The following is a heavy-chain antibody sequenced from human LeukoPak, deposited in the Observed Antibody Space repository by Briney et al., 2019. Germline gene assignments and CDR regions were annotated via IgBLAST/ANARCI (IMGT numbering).Heavy chain of an antibody. V-gene: IGHV1-8*01. CDR2: MNPNSGNT. CDR1: GYTFISYD. Sequence: ASVKVSCKASGYTFISYDINWVRQATGQGLEWMGWMNPNSGNTGYAQEFQGRVTITRDTSASTAYMELSSLRSEDMAVYYCARAYSSGWSPFDYWGQGTLVTVSS. J-gene: IGHJ4*02. D-gene: IGHD6-19*01. CDR3: ARAYSSGWSPFDY.